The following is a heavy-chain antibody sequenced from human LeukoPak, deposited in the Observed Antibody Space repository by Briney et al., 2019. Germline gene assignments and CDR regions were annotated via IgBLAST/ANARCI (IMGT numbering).Heavy chain of an antibody. CDR1: GFTFSSYS. CDR2: ISSSSNYI. Sequence: GGSLRLSCAVSGFTFSSYSMSWVRQAPGKGLEWVSYISSSSNYIHYTDSVKGRFTISRDNAKNSLFLQMNSLRAEDTAVYYCVRPLFEYSSSSSAFDIWGQGTMVTVSS. D-gene: IGHD6-6*01. CDR3: VRPLFEYSSSSSAFDI. J-gene: IGHJ3*02. V-gene: IGHV3-21*01.